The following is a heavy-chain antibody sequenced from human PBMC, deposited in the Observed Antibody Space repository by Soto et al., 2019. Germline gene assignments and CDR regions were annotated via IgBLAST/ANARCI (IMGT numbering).Heavy chain of an antibody. CDR1: GGTFSSYA. CDR2: IIPIFGTA. D-gene: IGHD3-10*01. CDR3: ASGYGSGYGTYYYGMDV. Sequence: QVQLVQSGAEVKKPGSSVKVSCKASGGTFSSYAISWVRQAPGQGLEWMGGIIPIFGTANYAQKFQGRVTITADESTSTAYVELSSLRSEDKAVYYCASGYGSGYGTYYYGMDVWGQGTTVTVSS. J-gene: IGHJ6*02. V-gene: IGHV1-69*01.